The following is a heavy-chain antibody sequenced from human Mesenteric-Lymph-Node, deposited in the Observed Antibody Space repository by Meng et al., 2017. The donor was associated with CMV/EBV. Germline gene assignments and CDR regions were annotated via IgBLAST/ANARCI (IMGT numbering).Heavy chain of an antibody. D-gene: IGHD6-25*01. CDR3: AKYESYSSALGYYYYYGMDV. CDR1: GFTFSSYA. V-gene: IGHV3-23*03. CDR2: IYSGGSST. Sequence: GESLKISCAASGFTFSSYAMGWVRQAPGKGLEWVSAIYSGGSSTYYVDSVRGRFTISRDNSKNTLYLQMSSLRAEDTAVYYCAKYESYSSALGYYYYYGMDVWGQGTTVTVSS. J-gene: IGHJ6*02.